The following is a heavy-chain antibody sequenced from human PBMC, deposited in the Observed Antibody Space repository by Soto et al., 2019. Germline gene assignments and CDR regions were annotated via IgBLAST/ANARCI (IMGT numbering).Heavy chain of an antibody. Sequence: EVQLVESGGGLVQPGGSLRLSCAASGFTFSSYSMNWVRQAPGKGLEWVSYISSSSSTIYYADSVKGRFTISRDNAKNSLYLQMNRLRDEDTAVYYCARDDKRVGTFYYYCYGMDVWGQGTTVTVSS. V-gene: IGHV3-48*02. CDR1: GFTFSSYS. CDR2: ISSSSSTI. D-gene: IGHD1-7*01. CDR3: ARDDKRVGTFYYYCYGMDV. J-gene: IGHJ6*02.